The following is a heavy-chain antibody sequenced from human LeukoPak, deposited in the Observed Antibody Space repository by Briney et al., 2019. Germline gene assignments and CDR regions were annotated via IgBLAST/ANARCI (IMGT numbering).Heavy chain of an antibody. CDR2: ISGSGGST. D-gene: IGHD2-15*01. Sequence: GGSLRLSCAASGFTLSSYAMSWVRQAPGKGLEWVSAISGSGGSTNYADSVKGRFTVSRDNSKNTLYLQMNSLRAEDTAVYYCAKQCYSPYIDYWGQGTLVTVSS. CDR1: GFTLSSYA. CDR3: AKQCYSPYIDY. V-gene: IGHV3-23*01. J-gene: IGHJ4*02.